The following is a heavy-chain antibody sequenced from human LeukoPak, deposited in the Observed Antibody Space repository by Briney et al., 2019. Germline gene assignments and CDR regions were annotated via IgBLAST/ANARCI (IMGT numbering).Heavy chain of an antibody. V-gene: IGHV3-21*01. CDR2: ISSSSSYI. CDR1: GFTFSGYS. J-gene: IGHJ2*01. CDR3: ARDQMVRAHWYFDL. D-gene: IGHD2-8*01. Sequence: GGSLRLSCAASGFTFSGYSMNWVRQAPGKGLEWVSSISSSSSYIYYADSVKGRFTISRDNAKNSLYLQMNSLRAEDTAVYYCARDQMVRAHWYFDLWGRGTLVTVSS.